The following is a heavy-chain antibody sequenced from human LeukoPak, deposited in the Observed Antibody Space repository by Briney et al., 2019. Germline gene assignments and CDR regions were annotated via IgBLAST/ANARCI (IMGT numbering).Heavy chain of an antibody. CDR1: GFTFSSYA. D-gene: IGHD5-24*01. V-gene: IGHV3-23*01. J-gene: IGHJ6*02. CDR2: ISGSGGST. Sequence: GGSLRLSCAASGFTFSSYAMSWVRQAPGEGLEWVSAISGSGGSTYYADSVKGRFTISRDNSKNTLYLQMNSLRAEDTAVYYCAKALFRDGYNYYYYYGMDVWGQGTTVTVSS. CDR3: AKALFRDGYNYYYYYGMDV.